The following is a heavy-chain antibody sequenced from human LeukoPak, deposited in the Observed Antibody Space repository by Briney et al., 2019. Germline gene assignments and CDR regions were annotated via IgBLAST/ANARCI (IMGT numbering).Heavy chain of an antibody. CDR2: IYYSGST. J-gene: IGHJ5*02. Sequence: SETLSLTCTVSGGSISSSTYYWVWLRQPPGKGLEWIGTIYYSGSTYYNPSLKSRVTMSVDTSKNQFSLKVSSVTAADTAIYYCARHIRGAAGNWFDPWGQGTLVTVSS. CDR3: ARHIRGAAGNWFDP. CDR1: GGSISSSTYY. V-gene: IGHV4-39*01. D-gene: IGHD3-3*02.